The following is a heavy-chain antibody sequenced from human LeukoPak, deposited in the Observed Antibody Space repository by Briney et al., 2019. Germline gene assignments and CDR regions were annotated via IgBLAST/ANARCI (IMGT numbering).Heavy chain of an antibody. CDR3: ARRHDYGDYGNWFDP. CDR2: IYYSGST. CDR1: GGSISSSSYY. Sequence: SETLSLTCTVSGGSISSSSYYWGWNRQPPGKGLEWIGSIYYSGSTYYNPSLKSRVTISVDTSKNQFSLKLSSVTAADTAVYYCARRHDYGDYGNWFDPWGQGTLVTVSS. J-gene: IGHJ5*02. D-gene: IGHD4-17*01. V-gene: IGHV4-39*01.